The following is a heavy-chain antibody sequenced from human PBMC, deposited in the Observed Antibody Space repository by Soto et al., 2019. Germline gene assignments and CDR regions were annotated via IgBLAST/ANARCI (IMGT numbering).Heavy chain of an antibody. CDR2: RYYSEST. Sequence: SETLSLTCTVSGGSITTGGYYWSWIRQLPGQGLEWIGHRYYSESTYYNPSLKSRVSISLDTSKNQFSLKLSFVTAADTAMYYCARTKCSGGSCYSCSLDYWGQGTPVTVSS. CDR1: GGSITTGGYY. D-gene: IGHD2-15*01. J-gene: IGHJ4*02. CDR3: ARTKCSGGSCYSCSLDY. V-gene: IGHV4-31*03.